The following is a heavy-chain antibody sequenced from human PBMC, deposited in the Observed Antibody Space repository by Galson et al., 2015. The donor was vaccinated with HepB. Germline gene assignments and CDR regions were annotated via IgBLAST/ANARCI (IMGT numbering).Heavy chain of an antibody. J-gene: IGHJ4*02. V-gene: IGHV4-34*01. Sequence: SETLSLTCAVYGGSFSGYYWSWIRQSPGKGLDWIGEINDSGSTNYNPSLKSRVTISVDTSKNQFSLKLTSVTAADTAVYYCARGGLAMVRGVIITWGQGTLVTVSS. CDR2: INDSGST. D-gene: IGHD3-10*01. CDR3: ARGGLAMVRGVIIT. CDR1: GGSFSGYY.